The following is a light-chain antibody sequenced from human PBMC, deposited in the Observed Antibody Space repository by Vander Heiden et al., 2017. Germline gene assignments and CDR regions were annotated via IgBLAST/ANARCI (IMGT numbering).Light chain of an antibody. CDR2: GSF. CDR3: QKYDNHPCA. V-gene: IGKV1-27*01. J-gene: IGKJ1*01. Sequence: DVHVTNSPSSLSASVGDNVAITSRSARDIGNSLACYQQKPGKVPELLFDGSFILQAGVPSRGSATGSGTDFTLTISSLQPEDVATYYRQKYDNHPCAFGQGTKVEI. CDR1: RDIGNS.